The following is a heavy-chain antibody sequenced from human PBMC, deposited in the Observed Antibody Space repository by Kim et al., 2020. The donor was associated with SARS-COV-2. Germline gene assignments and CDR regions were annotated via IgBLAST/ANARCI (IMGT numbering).Heavy chain of an antibody. CDR1: GGSFSGYY. CDR3: ARGYYDSSGYSRLGFDY. CDR2: INHSGST. Sequence: SETLSLTCAVYGGSFSGYYWSWIRQPPGKGLEWIGEINHSGSTNYNPSLKSRVTISVDTSKNQFSLKLSSVTAADTAVYYCARGYYDSSGYSRLGFDYWG. D-gene: IGHD3-22*01. J-gene: IGHJ4*01. V-gene: IGHV4-34*01.